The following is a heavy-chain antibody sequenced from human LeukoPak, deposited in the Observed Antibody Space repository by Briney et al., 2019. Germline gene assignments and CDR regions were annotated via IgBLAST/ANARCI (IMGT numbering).Heavy chain of an antibody. J-gene: IGHJ6*03. CDR2: IIPIFGTA. Sequence: HRASVKVSCKASGGTFSSYAISWVRQAPGQGLEWMGGIIPIFGTANYAQKFQGRVTITTDESTSTAYMELSSLRSEDTAVYYCARGKGISPYYYYYMDVWGKGTTVTVSS. CDR3: ARGKGISPYYYYYMDV. CDR1: GGTFSSYA. V-gene: IGHV1-69*05. D-gene: IGHD6-13*01.